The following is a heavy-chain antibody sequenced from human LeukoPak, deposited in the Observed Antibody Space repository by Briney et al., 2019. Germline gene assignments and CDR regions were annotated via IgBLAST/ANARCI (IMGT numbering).Heavy chain of an antibody. Sequence: GGSLRLSCAASGFAVNNYYMSWIRQVPGKGLERLSYISGRDGDISYADSVKGRFTLSRDTAKNSLSLQMDGLRVEDTAVYICARVRGGLSEPKIDWGQGTLVTVSS. V-gene: IGHV3-11*04. J-gene: IGHJ4*02. CDR3: ARVRGGLSEPKID. D-gene: IGHD1-14*01. CDR1: GFAVNNYY. CDR2: ISGRDGDI.